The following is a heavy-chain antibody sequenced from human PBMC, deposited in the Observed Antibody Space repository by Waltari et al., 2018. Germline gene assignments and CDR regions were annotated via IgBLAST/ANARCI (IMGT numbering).Heavy chain of an antibody. V-gene: IGHV1-18*01. D-gene: IGHD5-12*01. J-gene: IGHJ4*02. Sequence: QVQLVQSGTEVKKPGASVKVTCKASGYTFTDYGISWVRQAPGQGLEWMGWIRPHKGNTKDLQKFQVRVTITTDEATSTAYMELSSLRSEDTAVYYCAREAQYSGSPGFGYWGQGTLVTVSS. CDR2: IRPHKGNT. CDR3: AREAQYSGSPGFGY. CDR1: GYTFTDYG.